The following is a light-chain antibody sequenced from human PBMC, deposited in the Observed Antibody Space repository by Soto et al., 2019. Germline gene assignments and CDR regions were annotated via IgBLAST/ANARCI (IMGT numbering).Light chain of an antibody. J-gene: IGKJ2*01. CDR3: QQYFGSLYT. CDR2: AAS. CDR1: QSISSTY. Sequence: SVLTQSPGTLSLSPGEGATLSCRTSQSISSTYLAWYQQRPGQAPRLLIYAASSRATGIPDRFSGSGSGTDLPLTFSRLEPEDLAVYYCQQYFGSLYTFGQGTKLEIK. V-gene: IGKV3-20*01.